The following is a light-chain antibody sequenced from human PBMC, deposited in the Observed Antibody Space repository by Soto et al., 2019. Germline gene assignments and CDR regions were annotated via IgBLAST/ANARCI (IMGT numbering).Light chain of an antibody. CDR1: KLGDKY. J-gene: IGLJ1*01. V-gene: IGLV3-1*01. CDR3: QAWDSNTEGV. CDR2: QDT. Sequence: SYELTQPPSVSVSPGQTASITCSGDKLGDKYACWYQQKPGQSPVLDIYQDTKRPSGIPERFSGSNSGNTATLTISGTQAMDEADYYCQAWDSNTEGVFGTGTKVTVL.